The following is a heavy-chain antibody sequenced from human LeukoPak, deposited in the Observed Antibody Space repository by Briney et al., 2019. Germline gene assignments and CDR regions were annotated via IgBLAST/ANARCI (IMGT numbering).Heavy chain of an antibody. CDR1: GFTFSSYW. CDR3: ARERGGPYCSSTSCYWEPFDY. Sequence: GGSLRLSCAASGFTFSSYWMSWVRQAPGKGLEWVANIKQDGREKYYVDSVKGRFTISRDNAKNSLYLQMNSLRAEDTAVYYCARERGGPYCSSTSCYWEPFDYWGQGTLVTVSS. CDR2: IKQDGREK. V-gene: IGHV3-7*01. J-gene: IGHJ4*02. D-gene: IGHD2-2*01.